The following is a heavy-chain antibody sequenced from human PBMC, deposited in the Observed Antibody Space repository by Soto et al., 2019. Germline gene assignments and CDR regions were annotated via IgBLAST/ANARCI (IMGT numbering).Heavy chain of an antibody. CDR2: ISTDASST. CDR1: GFTFSSYW. CDR3: ARLPNKSPQN. V-gene: IGHV3-74*02. J-gene: IGHJ1*01. Sequence: VQLVQSGAEVKKPGASVKVSCKASGFTFSSYWMHWVRQAPGKGLVWVSSISTDASSTSYADPVKGRFTISRDNAKNTLYLQMNSVRAEDTAVYYCARLPNKSPQNWGQGTLVIVSP.